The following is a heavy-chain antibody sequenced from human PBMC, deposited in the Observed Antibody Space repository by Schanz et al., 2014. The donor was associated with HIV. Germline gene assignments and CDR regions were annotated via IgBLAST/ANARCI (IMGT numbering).Heavy chain of an antibody. CDR1: GDSISSGGYY. D-gene: IGHD6-6*01. J-gene: IGHJ5*02. CDR2: IYYSGST. CDR3: ARARAKIEGRPVGNWFDP. Sequence: QVQLQESGPGLVKPSQTLSLTCTVSGDSISSGGYYWSWIRQHPGKGLEWIGYIYYSGSTYYNPSLKSRVNMSVDTAENHFSLKLSSATVADTAVYYCARARAKIEGRPVGNWFDPWGQGTLVTVSS. V-gene: IGHV4-31*03.